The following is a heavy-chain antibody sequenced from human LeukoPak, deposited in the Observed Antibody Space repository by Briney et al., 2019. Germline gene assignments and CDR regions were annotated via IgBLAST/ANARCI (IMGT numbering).Heavy chain of an antibody. J-gene: IGHJ5*02. CDR3: AKGTKDCTNGVCFSLAVSRNWFDP. V-gene: IGHV3-30-3*02. CDR1: GFVFSDNT. D-gene: IGHD2-8*01. CDR2: ISSNGDRV. Sequence: PGGSLRLSCAASGFVFSDNTMHWVRQAPGKGLEWVAIISSNGDRVYYVDSLKGRFTVSRDNSKNTLYLQMNSLRAEDTAVYYCAKGTKDCTNGVCFSLAVSRNWFDPWGQGTLVTVSS.